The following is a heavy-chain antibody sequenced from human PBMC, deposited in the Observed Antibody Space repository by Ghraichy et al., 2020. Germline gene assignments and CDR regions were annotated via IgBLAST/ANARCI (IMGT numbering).Heavy chain of an antibody. CDR2: IYTSGST. CDR1: GGSISSYY. CDR3: ARAYSGSYYDWVYWFDP. V-gene: IGHV4-4*07. J-gene: IGHJ5*02. D-gene: IGHD1-26*01. Sequence: SETLSLTCTVSGGSISSYYWIWIRQPAGKGLEWIGRIYTSGSTNYNPSLKSRVTMSVDTSKNQFSLKLSSVTAADTAVYYCARAYSGSYYDWVYWFDPWGQGTLVTVSS.